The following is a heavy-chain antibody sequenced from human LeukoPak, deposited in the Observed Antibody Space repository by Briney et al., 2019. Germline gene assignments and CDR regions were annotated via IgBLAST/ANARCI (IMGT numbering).Heavy chain of an antibody. Sequence: GGSLRLSCAVSGFTFSGFWMSWSRQAPGKGLEWVASINSDGSEGYYADVVKGRFTISRDNAKNSLYLQMNSLRAEDTAVYYCARAHTAMVYYFDYWGQGTLVTVSS. CDR3: ARAHTAMVYYFDY. V-gene: IGHV3-7*01. CDR2: INSDGSEG. CDR1: GFTFSGFW. J-gene: IGHJ4*02. D-gene: IGHD5-18*01.